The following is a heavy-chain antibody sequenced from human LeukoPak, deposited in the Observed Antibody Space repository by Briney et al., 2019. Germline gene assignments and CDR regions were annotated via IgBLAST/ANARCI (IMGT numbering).Heavy chain of an antibody. V-gene: IGHV4-59*01. CDR2: IYYSGST. D-gene: IGHD3-22*01. J-gene: IGHJ4*02. CDR3: ARVREYYDSSGYYFYYFDY. Sequence: PSETLSLTCTVSGGSISSYYWSWIRQPPGKGLEWLGYIYYSGSTNYNPSLKSRVTISVDTSKNQFSLKLSSVTAADTAVYYCARVREYYDSSGYYFYYFDYWGQGTLVTVSS. CDR1: GGSISSYY.